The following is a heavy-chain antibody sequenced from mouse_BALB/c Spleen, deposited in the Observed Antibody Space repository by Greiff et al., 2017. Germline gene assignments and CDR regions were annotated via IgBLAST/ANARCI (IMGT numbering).Heavy chain of an antibody. J-gene: IGHJ4*01. CDR3: ARLITTPYYAMDY. D-gene: IGHD2-4*01. V-gene: IGHV1S126*01. Sequence: VQLQQPGAELVKPGASVKISCKASGYTFTSYWMNWVKQRPGQGLEWIGEIDPSDSYTNNNQKFKDKATLTVDKSSSTAYMQLSSLTSEDSAVYYCARLITTPYYAMDYWGQGTSVTVSS. CDR2: IDPSDSYT. CDR1: GYTFTSYW.